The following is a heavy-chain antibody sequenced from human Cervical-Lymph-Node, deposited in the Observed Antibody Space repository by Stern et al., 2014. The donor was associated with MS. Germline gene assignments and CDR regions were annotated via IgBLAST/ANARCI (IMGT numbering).Heavy chain of an antibody. Sequence: QVQLQESGPGLVKPSQTLSLTCTVSGGSFISGDFYWSWIRQLPGKGLEWIGSIYYSGSTYYNPSLNSRVTISVDTANNQFSLKLSSVTAADTAVYYCARRAGGSDNYFDPWGQGTLVTVSS. CDR2: IYYSGST. CDR1: GGSFISGDFY. V-gene: IGHV4-31*03. J-gene: IGHJ5*02. CDR3: ARRAGGSDNYFDP. D-gene: IGHD4/OR15-4a*01.